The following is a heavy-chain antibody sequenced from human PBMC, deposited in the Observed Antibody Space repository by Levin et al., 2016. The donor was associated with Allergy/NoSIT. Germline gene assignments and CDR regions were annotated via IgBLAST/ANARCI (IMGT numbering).Heavy chain of an antibody. V-gene: IGHV1-69*04. Sequence: SVKVSCKASGGTFSSYAISWVRQAPGQGLEWMGRIIPILGIANYAQKFQGRVTITADKSTSTAYMELSSLRSEDTAVYYCARVKYHYDPSRYYFDYWGQGTLVTVSS. CDR1: GGTFSSYA. J-gene: IGHJ4*02. CDR3: ARVKYHYDPSRYYFDY. CDR2: IIPILGIA. D-gene: IGHD5-12*01.